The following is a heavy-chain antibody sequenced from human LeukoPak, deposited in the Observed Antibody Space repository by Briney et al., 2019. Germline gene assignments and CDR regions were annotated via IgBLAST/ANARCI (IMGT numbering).Heavy chain of an antibody. Sequence: GGSLRLSCAASGFTFSSYSMNWVRQAPGKGLEWVSYISSSSSTIYYADSVKGRFTISRDNAKNSLYLQMNSLRAEDTAVYYCARDDPDSSWIGSFDYWGQGTLVTVSS. V-gene: IGHV3-48*01. CDR2: ISSSSSTI. J-gene: IGHJ4*02. CDR1: GFTFSSYS. CDR3: ARDDPDSSWIGSFDY. D-gene: IGHD6-13*01.